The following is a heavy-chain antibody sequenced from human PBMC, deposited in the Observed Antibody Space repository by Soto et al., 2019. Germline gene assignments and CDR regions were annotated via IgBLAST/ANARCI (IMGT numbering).Heavy chain of an antibody. CDR2: FHYSGST. J-gene: IGHJ4*02. Sequence: NPSDTLSLTCTVSGGSIWRRDSYWGWIRHPPGKGLEWIGSFHYSGSTYYNPSLKSRDTKSVDTSKNQLSLRVTSVTAADTAVYYRARGVGRSHFDYWGQGTPVTVSS. CDR1: GGSIWRRDSY. D-gene: IGHD3-16*01. CDR3: ARGVGRSHFDY. V-gene: IGHV4-39*01.